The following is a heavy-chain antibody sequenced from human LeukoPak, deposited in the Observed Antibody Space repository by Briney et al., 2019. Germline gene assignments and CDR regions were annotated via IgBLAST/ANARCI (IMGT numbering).Heavy chain of an antibody. Sequence: PSQTLSLTCTVSGGSISSGGYYWSWIRQHPGKGLEWIGYIYYSGSTYYNPSLKSRFTISVDTSKNQFSLKLSSVTAADTAVYYCARPGRGAFDIWGQGTMVTVSS. CDR2: IYYSGST. V-gene: IGHV4-31*03. J-gene: IGHJ3*02. D-gene: IGHD3-10*01. CDR1: GGSISSGGYY. CDR3: ARPGRGAFDI.